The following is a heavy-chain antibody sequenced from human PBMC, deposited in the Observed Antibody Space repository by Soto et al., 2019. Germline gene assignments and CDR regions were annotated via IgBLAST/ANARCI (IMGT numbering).Heavy chain of an antibody. Sequence: QVQLVQSGAEVKKPGASVKVSCKASGYTFTRYGISWVRQAPGQGLEWMGWISAYNGNTNYAQKLQGRVTMTTDTPTRTAYIEQKSLRSDDTPVYCCEGEGYYCSGRSGYWGQGTLVTVSS. V-gene: IGHV1-18*01. CDR1: GYTFTRYG. CDR3: EGEGYYCSGRSGY. CDR2: ISAYNGNT. D-gene: IGHD3-10*01. J-gene: IGHJ4*02.